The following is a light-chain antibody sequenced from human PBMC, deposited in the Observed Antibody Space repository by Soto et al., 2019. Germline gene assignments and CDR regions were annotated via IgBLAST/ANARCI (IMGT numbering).Light chain of an antibody. CDR1: QSVLHTSNNQNY. CDR3: QQYYSTPLT. Sequence: DIVMTQSPGSLAVSLGDRASINCKSSQSVLHTSNNQNYLAWYQQKPGQPPKLLLYWASTRESGVPERFSGSGSGTDFTLTISRLQAEDVAVYFCQQYYSTPLTFGGGTKVQIK. CDR2: WAS. V-gene: IGKV4-1*01. J-gene: IGKJ4*01.